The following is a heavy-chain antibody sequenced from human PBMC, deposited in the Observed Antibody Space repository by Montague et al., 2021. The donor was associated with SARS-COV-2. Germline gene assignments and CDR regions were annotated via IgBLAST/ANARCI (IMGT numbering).Heavy chain of an antibody. CDR3: ARTAGTDYTGYYYYAMDV. CDR2: IDWDDDK. D-gene: IGHD3-10*01. V-gene: IGHV2-70*11. Sequence: PALVKPTQTLTLTCTFSGFSLSTSGMCVSWIRQPPGKALEWLARIDWDDDKYYSTSLKTRLTISKDTSKNQVVLTMTNMDPVDTATYYCARTAGTDYTGYYYYAMDVWGQGTTDTVSS. CDR1: GFSLSTSGMC. J-gene: IGHJ6*02.